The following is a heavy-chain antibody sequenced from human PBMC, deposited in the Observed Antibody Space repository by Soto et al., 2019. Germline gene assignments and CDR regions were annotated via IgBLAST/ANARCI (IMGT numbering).Heavy chain of an antibody. Sequence: GESLKISCKGSGYSVTSYWMGWVRQMPGKGLECMGIIYPGDSDTRYSPSFQGQVTISADKSISTAYLQWSSLKASDTAMYYCARTAAAGKYYYGMDVWGQGTTVTVSS. CDR2: IYPGDSDT. V-gene: IGHV5-51*01. J-gene: IGHJ6*02. CDR1: GYSVTSYW. D-gene: IGHD6-13*01. CDR3: ARTAAAGKYYYGMDV.